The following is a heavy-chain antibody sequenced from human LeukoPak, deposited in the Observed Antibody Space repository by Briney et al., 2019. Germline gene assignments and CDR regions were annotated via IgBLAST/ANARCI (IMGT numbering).Heavy chain of an antibody. CDR2: ISGDGGST. J-gene: IGHJ3*02. V-gene: IGHV3-43*02. D-gene: IGHD3-22*01. CDR3: AKEIFPDSSGYMIDAFDI. CDR1: GFTFDDYS. Sequence: GGSLRLSCAASGFTFDDYSMHWVRHAAGRGLEWVSLISGDGGSTYYAYSVKGRFTISRDNSKNSLYQQMNSQRTEDNALYYCAKEIFPDSSGYMIDAFDIWGQGTMVTVSS.